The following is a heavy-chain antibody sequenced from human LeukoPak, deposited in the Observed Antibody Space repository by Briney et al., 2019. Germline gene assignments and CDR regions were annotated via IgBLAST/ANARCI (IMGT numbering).Heavy chain of an antibody. CDR3: ARGIAVAGFDY. D-gene: IGHD6-19*01. J-gene: IGHJ4*02. Sequence: SETLSLTCTVSGGSISSYYWSWIRQPPGKGLERIGEINHSGSTNYNPSLKSRVTISVDTSKNQFSLQLNSVTPEDTAVYYCARGIAVAGFDYWGQGTLVTVSS. V-gene: IGHV4-34*01. CDR2: INHSGST. CDR1: GGSISSYY.